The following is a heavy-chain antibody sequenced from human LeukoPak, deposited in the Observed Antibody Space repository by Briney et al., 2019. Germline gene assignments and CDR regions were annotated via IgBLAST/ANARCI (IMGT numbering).Heavy chain of an antibody. V-gene: IGHV3-21*01. Sequence: GGSLILSCSASGCIFSSYNMKRVRQAPGKGLEWVSSISSSSSYIYYADSVKGRFTISRDNAKNSLYLQMNSLRAEDTAVYYCARALASRPYSSGWGFDYWGQGTLVTVSS. D-gene: IGHD6-19*01. J-gene: IGHJ4*02. CDR3: ARALASRPYSSGWGFDY. CDR2: ISSSSSYI. CDR1: GCIFSSYN.